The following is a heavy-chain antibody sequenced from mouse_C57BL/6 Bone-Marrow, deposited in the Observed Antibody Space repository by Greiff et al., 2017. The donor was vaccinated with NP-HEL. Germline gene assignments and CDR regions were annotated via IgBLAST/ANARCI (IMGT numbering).Heavy chain of an antibody. J-gene: IGHJ2*01. D-gene: IGHD1-1*01. CDR2: ISSGGSYT. Sequence: EVQLQESGGDLVKPGGSLKLSCAASGFTFSSYGMSWVRQTPDKRLEWVATISSGGSYTYYPDSVKGRFTISRDNAKNTLYLQMSSLKSEDTAMYYCARHARSSDDYWGQGTTLTVSS. V-gene: IGHV5-6*01. CDR1: GFTFSSYG. CDR3: ARHARSSDDY.